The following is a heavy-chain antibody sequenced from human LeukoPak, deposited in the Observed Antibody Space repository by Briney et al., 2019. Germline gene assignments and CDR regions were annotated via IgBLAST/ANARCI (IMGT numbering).Heavy chain of an antibody. D-gene: IGHD3-22*01. V-gene: IGHV3-7*01. J-gene: IGHJ4*02. CDR3: ARQGYYDRSGYYS. CDR1: GFTFSSYW. Sequence: GGSLRLSCAASGFTFSSYWMSLVRQAPGKGQESVASIKHDESEKYYVDSLKGRITISRDNARNSLFLQMNSLRAEDTAVYYCARQGYYDRSGYYSWGQGTLVTVSS. CDR2: IKHDESEK.